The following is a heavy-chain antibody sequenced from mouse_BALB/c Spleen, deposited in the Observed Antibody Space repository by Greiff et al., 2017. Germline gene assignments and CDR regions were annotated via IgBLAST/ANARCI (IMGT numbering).Heavy chain of an antibody. Sequence: EVKLMESGPGLVKPSQSLSLTCTVTGYSITSDYAWNWIRQFPGNKLEWMGYISYSGSTSYNPSLKSRISITRDTSKNQFFLQLNSVTTEDTATYYCARDDGYDAMDYWGQGTSVTVSS. D-gene: IGHD1-2*01. CDR1: GYSITSDYA. CDR2: ISYSGST. V-gene: IGHV3-2*02. CDR3: ARDDGYDAMDY. J-gene: IGHJ4*01.